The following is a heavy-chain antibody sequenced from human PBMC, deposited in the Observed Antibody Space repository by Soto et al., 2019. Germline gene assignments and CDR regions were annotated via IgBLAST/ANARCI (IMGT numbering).Heavy chain of an antibody. CDR2: INYSGCT. CDR3: AWGSRYFDFWSGSIRAQYYFDY. Sequence: PSETLSLTCTFSGGSFSSGDYYWSWIRQPPGKGLEWFVYINYSGCTCYNPSLKSRVTISVDTSKDQFTLKLSSVTAADTAVYYCAWGSRYFDFWSGSIRAQYYFDYWGQGTLVTVSS. CDR1: GGSFSSGDYY. J-gene: IGHJ4*02. V-gene: IGHV4-30-4*01. D-gene: IGHD3-3*01.